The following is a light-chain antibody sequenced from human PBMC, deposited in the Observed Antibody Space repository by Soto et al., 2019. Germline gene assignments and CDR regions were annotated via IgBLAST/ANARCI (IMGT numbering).Light chain of an antibody. CDR1: SSDVGSYNL. V-gene: IGLV2-14*02. Sequence: QSVLTQPASVSGSPGQSITISCTGTSSDVGSYNLVSWYQQHPGKAPKLMIYEVSNRPSGVPDRFSGSKSGNTASLTISGLQAEDEAEYYCSLYTTDSTYVFGTGTKVTVL. CDR2: EVS. CDR3: SLYTTDSTYV. J-gene: IGLJ1*01.